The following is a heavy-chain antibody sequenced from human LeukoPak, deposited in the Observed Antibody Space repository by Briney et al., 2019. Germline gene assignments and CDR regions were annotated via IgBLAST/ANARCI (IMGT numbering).Heavy chain of an antibody. CDR1: GFTFSSYA. J-gene: IGHJ6*02. V-gene: IGHV3-21*01. Sequence: PGGSLRLSCAASGFTFSSYAMNWVRQAPGKGLEWVSSISSSSSYIYYADSVKGRFTISRDNAKNSLYLQMNSLRAEDTAVYYCARGIGLAGYYYYYGMDVWGQGTTVTVSS. CDR2: ISSSSSYI. CDR3: ARGIGLAGYYYYYGMDV.